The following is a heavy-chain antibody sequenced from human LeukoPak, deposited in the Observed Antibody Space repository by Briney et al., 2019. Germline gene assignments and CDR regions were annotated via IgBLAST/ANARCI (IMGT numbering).Heavy chain of an antibody. J-gene: IGHJ4*02. CDR2: IYPGDSDT. CDR1: GYIFTSYW. Sequence: GESLKISCKGSGYIFTSYWIGWVRQMPGKGLEWMGIIYPGDSDTRYSPSFQGQVTISADRSISTAYLQWSSLKASDTAMYYCATYWDYYDSPTDYWGQGTLVTVSS. CDR3: ATYWDYYDSPTDY. V-gene: IGHV5-51*01. D-gene: IGHD3-22*01.